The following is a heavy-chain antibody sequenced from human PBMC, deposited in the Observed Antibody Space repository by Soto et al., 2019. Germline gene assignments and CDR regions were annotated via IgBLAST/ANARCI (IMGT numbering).Heavy chain of an antibody. V-gene: IGHV1-8*01. CDR2: MNPNSGNT. CDR3: ARERAAAGFDY. Sequence: QVQLVQSGAEVKKPGASVKVSCKASGYTFTSYDINWVRQATGQGLEWMGWMNPNSGNTGYVQEFQGRVTMTRNTSISTAYMDLSSLRSDDTAVYYCARERAAAGFDYWGQGTRVTVSS. D-gene: IGHD6-13*01. J-gene: IGHJ4*02. CDR1: GYTFTSYD.